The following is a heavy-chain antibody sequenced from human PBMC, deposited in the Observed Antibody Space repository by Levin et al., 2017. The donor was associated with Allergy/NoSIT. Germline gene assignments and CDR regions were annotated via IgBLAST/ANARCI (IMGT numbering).Heavy chain of an antibody. Sequence: SCNVSGSSISSYYWTWIRQPPGKGLEWLGYIYYSGNTNYNPSLKSRVTMSVDTSRSQFSLKLNSVTAADTGMYYCTRGAYYGDYDAVDIWGQGTMVTVSS. D-gene: IGHD4-17*01. CDR1: GSSISSYY. CDR2: IYYSGNT. J-gene: IGHJ3*02. CDR3: TRGAYYGDYDAVDI. V-gene: IGHV4-59*01.